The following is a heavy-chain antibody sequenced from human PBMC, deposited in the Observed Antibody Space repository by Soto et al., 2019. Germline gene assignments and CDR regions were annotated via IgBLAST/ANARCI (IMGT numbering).Heavy chain of an antibody. CDR1: GFTFSSYS. CDR3: ARESLPWFGELLSSYYYYYGMDV. Sequence: GGSLRLSCAASGFTFSSYSMNWVRQAPGKXLEWVSSISSSSSYIYYADSVKGRFTISRDNAKNSLYLQMNSLRAEDTAVYYCARESLPWFGELLSSYYYYYGMDVWGQGTTVTVSS. D-gene: IGHD3-10*01. J-gene: IGHJ6*02. V-gene: IGHV3-21*01. CDR2: ISSSSSYI.